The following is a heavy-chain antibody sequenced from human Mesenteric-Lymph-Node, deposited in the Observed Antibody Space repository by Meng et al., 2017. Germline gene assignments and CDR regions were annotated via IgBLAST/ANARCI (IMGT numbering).Heavy chain of an antibody. Sequence: QVHMQESGPGLVKPSQPLSLTCTVSGGSISSSDSYWSWIRQPPGKGLEWIGYIYNSGTAYYNPSLKSRVTISVDTSKNQFSLKLNSVTAADTAVYYCARVLKGMTTVTTWYFNLWGRGTLVTVSS. CDR1: GGSISSSDSY. V-gene: IGHV4-30-4*01. D-gene: IGHD4-17*01. J-gene: IGHJ2*01. CDR2: IYNSGTA. CDR3: ARVLKGMTTVTTWYFNL.